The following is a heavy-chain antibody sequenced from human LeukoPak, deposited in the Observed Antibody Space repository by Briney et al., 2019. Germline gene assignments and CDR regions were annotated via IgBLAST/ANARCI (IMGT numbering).Heavy chain of an antibody. V-gene: IGHV1-46*01. D-gene: IGHD3-16*01. CDR2: INPSGGST. CDR3: AREEGEPNYFDY. CDR1: GYTFTSYY. Sequence: GASVKVSCKASGYTFTSYYMHWVRQAPGQGLEWMGIINPSGGSTSYAQKFQGRVTMTRDTSTSTAYMELSSLRSEDTAVYYCAREEGEPNYFDYWGQGTLVTVSS. J-gene: IGHJ4*02.